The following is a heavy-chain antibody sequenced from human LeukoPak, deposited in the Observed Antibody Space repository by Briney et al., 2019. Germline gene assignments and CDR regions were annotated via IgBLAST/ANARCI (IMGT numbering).Heavy chain of an antibody. Sequence: TGGSLRLSCAASGFTFSSYGMHWVRQAPGKGLEWVAFIRYDGSNKYYADSVKGRFTISRDNAKNTVFLQMSSLRAEDTALYYCARKSASGNYPLDYWGQGTLVTVSS. J-gene: IGHJ4*02. V-gene: IGHV3-30*02. CDR2: IRYDGSNK. CDR3: ARKSASGNYPLDY. CDR1: GFTFSSYG. D-gene: IGHD3-10*01.